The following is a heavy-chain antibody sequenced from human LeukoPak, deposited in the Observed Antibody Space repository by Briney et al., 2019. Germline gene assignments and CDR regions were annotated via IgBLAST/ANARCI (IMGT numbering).Heavy chain of an antibody. Sequence: HSGGSLRLSCAASGFTFSSYEMNWVRQAPGKGLEWVSYISSSGSTIYYADSVKGRFTISRDNAKNSLYLQMNSLSAEDVALYYCTRSSGWYNYFDYWGQGTLVTVSS. J-gene: IGHJ4*02. D-gene: IGHD6-19*01. V-gene: IGHV3-48*03. CDR3: TRSSGWYNYFDY. CDR2: ISSSGSTI. CDR1: GFTFSSYE.